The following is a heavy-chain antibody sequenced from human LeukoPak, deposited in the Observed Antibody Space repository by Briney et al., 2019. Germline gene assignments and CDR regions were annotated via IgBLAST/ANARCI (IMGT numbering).Heavy chain of an antibody. CDR3: ARGRSIFDYFMDV. D-gene: IGHD3-3*02. CDR1: GDSFTTYY. V-gene: IGHV4-34*01. J-gene: IGHJ6*03. CDR2: INHSGTT. Sequence: PSETLSLTCSFSGDSFTTYYWSWVRQPPGKGLEWIGEINHSGTTNYSPSLKSRVTMSVDTSNNQSSLRLSSVTAADTAVYYCARGRSIFDYFMDVWGTGTTVTVS.